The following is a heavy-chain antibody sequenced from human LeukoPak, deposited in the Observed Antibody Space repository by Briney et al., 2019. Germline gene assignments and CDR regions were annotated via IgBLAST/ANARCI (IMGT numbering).Heavy chain of an antibody. CDR1: GGSFSGYY. D-gene: IGHD3-22*01. Sequence: PSETLSLTCAVYGGSFSGYYWSWIRQPPGKGVEWVGEINHSGSANYNPSLKSRVTISVDTSKNQFSLKLSSVTAADTAVYYCARGLTYYDISDYQPWGQGTLVTVSS. CDR2: INHSGSA. CDR3: ARGLTYYDISDYQP. J-gene: IGHJ4*02. V-gene: IGHV4-34*01.